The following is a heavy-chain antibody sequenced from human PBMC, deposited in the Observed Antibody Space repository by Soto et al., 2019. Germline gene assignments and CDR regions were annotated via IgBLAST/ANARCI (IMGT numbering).Heavy chain of an antibody. CDR1: GFTFTNYA. CDR2: SSGSGSGGST. Sequence: EVQLLESGGGLVQPGGSLRLSCAASGFTFTNYAMTWVRQAPGKGLEWVSISSGSGSGGSTNYADSVKGRFTITRDNSKNTRYLQMNSLRVEDTAVYYCAKDRDDYRNYGVDYWGQGTLVPVSS. V-gene: IGHV3-23*01. D-gene: IGHD4-4*01. J-gene: IGHJ4*02. CDR3: AKDRDDYRNYGVDY.